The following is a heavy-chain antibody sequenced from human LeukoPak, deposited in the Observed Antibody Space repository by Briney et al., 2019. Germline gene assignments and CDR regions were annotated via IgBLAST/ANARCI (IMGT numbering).Heavy chain of an antibody. V-gene: IGHV4-39*01. J-gene: IGHJ3*02. CDR2: IYYSGST. CDR3: ARNHVGAFDI. CDR1: GGSINSSSYY. D-gene: IGHD1-14*01. Sequence: PSETLSLTCTVSGGSINSSSYYWGWIRQPPGKGLEWIGSIYYSGSTYYNPSLKSRVTISVDTSKNQFSLKLSSVTAADTAVYYCARNHVGAFDIWRQGTMVSVSS.